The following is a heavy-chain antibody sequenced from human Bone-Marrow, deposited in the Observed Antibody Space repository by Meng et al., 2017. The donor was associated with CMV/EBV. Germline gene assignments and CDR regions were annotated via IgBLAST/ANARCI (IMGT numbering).Heavy chain of an antibody. CDR2: INQDGSEK. CDR3: ARSFTMTVLVMGY. D-gene: IGHD3-22*01. Sequence: GESLKISCAASGFTFSSYWMSWVRQAPGKGLEWVAYINQDGSEKYYVDSVKGRFTIFRDNAKNSLYLQMNSLRAEDTAVYYCARSFTMTVLVMGYWGQGIMVTVSS. J-gene: IGHJ3*01. CDR1: GFTFSSYW. V-gene: IGHV3-7*01.